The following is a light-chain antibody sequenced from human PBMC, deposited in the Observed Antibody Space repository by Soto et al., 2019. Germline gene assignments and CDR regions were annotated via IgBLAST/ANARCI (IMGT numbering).Light chain of an antibody. CDR2: IAS. V-gene: IGKV3-20*01. Sequence: EIVLTQSPGTLSLSPGERATLSCRASQSVSNNYLAWYQQKPGQAPRLLIYIASTRAAGIPARFSGGGSGTDFTLSISKVEPEDFAVYYCQQYGRPPRATFGQGTRLEI. CDR3: QQYGRPPRAT. CDR1: QSVSNNY. J-gene: IGKJ5*01.